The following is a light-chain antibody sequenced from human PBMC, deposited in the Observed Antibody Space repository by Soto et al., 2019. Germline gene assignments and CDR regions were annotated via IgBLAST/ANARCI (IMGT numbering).Light chain of an antibody. CDR3: QSYDNSLSGYV. CDR2: GNS. CDR1: RYNIGAGYD. J-gene: IGLJ1*01. Sequence: SVLTQPPSVSGAPGQRVTISCTGSRYNIGAGYDVHWYQQLPGRAPKLLIFGNSNRPSGVPDRFSASKSGTSASLAITGLQAEDEAGYYCQSYDNSLSGYVFGTGTKVTV. V-gene: IGLV1-40*01.